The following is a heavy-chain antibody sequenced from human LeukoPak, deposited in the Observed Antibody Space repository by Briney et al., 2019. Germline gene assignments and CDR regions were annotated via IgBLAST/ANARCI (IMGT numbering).Heavy chain of an antibody. V-gene: IGHV1-2*02. CDR3: ARDYYGSGSSDY. CDR1: GYTFTGYY. CDR2: INPNSGGT. D-gene: IGHD3-10*01. J-gene: IGHJ4*02. Sequence: ASVKVSCKASGYTFTGYYMHWVRQAPGQGLEWMGWINPNSGGTNYAQKFQGRVTMTRDTSISTAYMELSRPRSDDTAVYYCARDYYGSGSSDYWGQGTLVTVSS.